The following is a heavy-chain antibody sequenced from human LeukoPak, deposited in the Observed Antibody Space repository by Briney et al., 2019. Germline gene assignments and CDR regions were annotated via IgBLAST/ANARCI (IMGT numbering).Heavy chain of an antibody. CDR2: IYYSGST. D-gene: IGHD1-26*01. CDR3: ARLADSGSYYFDY. J-gene: IGHJ4*02. V-gene: IGHV4-39*01. Sequence: GSLRLSCAVSGFTFTSYAKGWVRQPPGKGLEWIGSIYYSGSTYYNPSLKSRVTISLDTSKNQFSLKLSSVTAADTAVYYCARLADSGSYYFDYWGQGTLVTVSS. CDR1: GFTFTSYA.